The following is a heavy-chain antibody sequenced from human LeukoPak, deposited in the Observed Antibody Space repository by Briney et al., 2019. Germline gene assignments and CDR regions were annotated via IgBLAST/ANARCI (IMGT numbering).Heavy chain of an antibody. CDR2: IKQDGSEE. CDR3: ATNRWFGEPDY. Sequence: GGSLRLSCAASGFTFSNYWMSWVRQAPGKGLEWVANIKQDGSEEYYVGSVKGGFTISRDNAKNSLYLQMNSLRAEDTAVYYCATNRWFGEPDYWGQGTLVTVSS. J-gene: IGHJ4*02. V-gene: IGHV3-7*01. CDR1: GFTFSNYW. D-gene: IGHD3-10*01.